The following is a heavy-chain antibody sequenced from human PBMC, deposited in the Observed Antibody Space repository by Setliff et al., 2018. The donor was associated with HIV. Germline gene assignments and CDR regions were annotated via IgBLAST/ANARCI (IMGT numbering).Heavy chain of an antibody. CDR2: ISTDGSEK. CDR3: VRDGARGVNDLDY. D-gene: IGHD3-10*01. V-gene: IGHV3-30*04. J-gene: IGHJ4*02. Sequence: PGGSLRLSCVVSGFTFRNYAMHWVRQAPGTGLQCMAVISTDGSEKYYADSVKGRFTISRDNSKRSVSLQMSGLRPEDTAMYYCVRDGARGVNDLDYWGQGTLVTVSS. CDR1: GFTFRNYA.